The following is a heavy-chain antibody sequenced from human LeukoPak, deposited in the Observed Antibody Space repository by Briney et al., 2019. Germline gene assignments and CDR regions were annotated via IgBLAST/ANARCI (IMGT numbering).Heavy chain of an antibody. J-gene: IGHJ6*03. V-gene: IGHV4-31*03. CDR3: ARQSSSSYYYYMDV. Sequence: SETLSLTCTVSGGSISSGGYYWSWIRQHPGKGLEWIGYIYYSGSTYYNPSLKSRVTISVDTSKNQFPLKLSSVTAADTAVYYCARQSSSSYYYYMDVWGKGTTVTASS. D-gene: IGHD6-6*01. CDR1: GGSISSGGYY. CDR2: IYYSGST.